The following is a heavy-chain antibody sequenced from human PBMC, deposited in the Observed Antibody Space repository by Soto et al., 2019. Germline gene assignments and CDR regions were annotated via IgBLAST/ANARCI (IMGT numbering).Heavy chain of an antibody. J-gene: IGHJ1*01. Sequence: QVQLVQSGPDLKRPGASMKVSCKASGYTFTSYGISWVRQAPGQGLEWMAWISPLKGRTQYSQKAQGRVTLSTDTSSNTAYMEMTTLRVDDTAVYYCAMDYGDRPEYFEHWGQGTLVTVS. CDR2: ISPLKGRT. V-gene: IGHV1-18*04. D-gene: IGHD4-17*01. CDR3: AMDYGDRPEYFEH. CDR1: GYTFTSYG.